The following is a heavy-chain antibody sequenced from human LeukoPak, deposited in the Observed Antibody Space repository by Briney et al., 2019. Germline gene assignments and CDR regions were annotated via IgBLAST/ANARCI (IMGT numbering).Heavy chain of an antibody. J-gene: IGHJ4*02. CDR1: GFTFSSYA. CDR3: SKDFGDCSNGVCYGKPFDY. D-gene: IGHD2-8*01. V-gene: IGHV3-23*01. Sequence: GGSLRLSCAASGFTFSSYAMSWVRQAPGKGLEWVSAISGSGDTTYYADPVKGRFTISRDNSKNTLYLQMNSLRAEDTAVYYCSKDFGDCSNGVCYGKPFDYWGQGTLVTASS. CDR2: ISGSGDTT.